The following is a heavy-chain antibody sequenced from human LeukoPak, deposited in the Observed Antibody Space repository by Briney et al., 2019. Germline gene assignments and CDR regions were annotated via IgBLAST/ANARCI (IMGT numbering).Heavy chain of an antibody. CDR3: TTKFYDSSGYYSPLSDY. Sequence: GGSLTLSCAASGFTFSNAWMSWVRQAPGKGLEWVGCINCKTDGGTTDYAAPVKGRFTISRDDSKNTLYLKMNSLKTDDTAVDYCTTKFYDSSGYYSPLSDYWGQGTMVTVSS. V-gene: IGHV3-15*01. CDR2: INCKTDGGTT. J-gene: IGHJ4*02. D-gene: IGHD3-22*01. CDR1: GFTFSNAW.